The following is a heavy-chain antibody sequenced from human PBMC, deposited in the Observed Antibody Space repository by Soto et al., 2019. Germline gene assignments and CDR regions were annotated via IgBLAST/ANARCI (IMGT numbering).Heavy chain of an antibody. Sequence: SETLSLTCTVSGGSISSGGYYWSWIRQHPGKGLEWIGYIYYSGSTYYNPSLKSRVTISVDTSKNQFSLKLSSVTAADTAVYYCARVSMVRGVIIDVGHWFDPWGQGTLVTVSS. D-gene: IGHD3-10*01. V-gene: IGHV4-31*03. CDR1: GGSISSGGYY. CDR3: ARVSMVRGVIIDVGHWFDP. J-gene: IGHJ5*02. CDR2: IYYSGST.